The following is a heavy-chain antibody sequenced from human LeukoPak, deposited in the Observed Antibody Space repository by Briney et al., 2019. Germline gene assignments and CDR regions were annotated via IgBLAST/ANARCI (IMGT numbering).Heavy chain of an antibody. CDR2: INPNSGGT. V-gene: IGHV1-2*02. Sequence: ASVKVSCKASGYTFTAYYMHWVRQAPGQGLEWMGWINPNSGGTNCAQKFQGRVTMTRDTSISTAYMELSRLRSNDTAVYYCATATYYYDSSGYYQPFDYWGQGTLVTVSS. D-gene: IGHD3-22*01. CDR3: ATATYYYDSSGYYQPFDY. J-gene: IGHJ4*02. CDR1: GYTFTAYY.